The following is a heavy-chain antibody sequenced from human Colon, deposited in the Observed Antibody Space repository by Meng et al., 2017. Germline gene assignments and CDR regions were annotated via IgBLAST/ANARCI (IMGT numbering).Heavy chain of an antibody. CDR1: GGSITNSNW. CDR2: TYGSVNT. V-gene: IGHV4-4*02. Sequence: QVQVQESGPGLVKPSGNLSLTCAVSGGSITNSNWWSCVRQPPGKGLEWIGQTYGSVNTAYNPSLKSRVTISVDKSKNQLSLTLSSVTAADTAVYYCAKNGAYCLEYWGQGILVTVSS. J-gene: IGHJ4*02. CDR3: AKNGAYCLEY. D-gene: IGHD2-8*02.